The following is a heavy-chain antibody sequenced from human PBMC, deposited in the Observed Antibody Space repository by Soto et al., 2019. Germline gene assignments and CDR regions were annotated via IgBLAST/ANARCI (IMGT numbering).Heavy chain of an antibody. V-gene: IGHV3-23*01. J-gene: IGHJ4*02. CDR1: GFTFSSYA. Sequence: GGSLTLSCAASGFTFSSYAMSWVRQAPGKGLEWVSAISGSGGSTYYADSVKGRFTISRDNSKNTLYLQMNSLRAEDTAVYYCAKDRKDIVATIDYWGQGTLVTVSS. D-gene: IGHD5-12*01. CDR2: ISGSGGST. CDR3: AKDRKDIVATIDY.